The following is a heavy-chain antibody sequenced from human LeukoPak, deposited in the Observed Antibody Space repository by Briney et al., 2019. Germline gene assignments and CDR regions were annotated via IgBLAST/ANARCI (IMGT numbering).Heavy chain of an antibody. CDR1: GGSISSSNW. Sequence: SGTLSLTCAVSGGSISSSNWWSWVRQPPGKGLEGIGEIYHSGSTNYNPSLKSRVTISVDKSKNQFSLKLSSVTAADTAVYYCARGIAVAGTDWFDPWGQGTLVTVSS. CDR3: ARGIAVAGTDWFDP. V-gene: IGHV4-4*02. D-gene: IGHD6-19*01. J-gene: IGHJ5*02. CDR2: IYHSGST.